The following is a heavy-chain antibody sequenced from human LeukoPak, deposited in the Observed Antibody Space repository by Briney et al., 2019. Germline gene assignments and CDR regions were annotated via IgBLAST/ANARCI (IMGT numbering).Heavy chain of an antibody. CDR2: IYYSGGT. D-gene: IGHD6-13*01. Sequence: SETLSLTCTVSGVSISSYYWSWIRQPPGKGLEWIGYIYYSGGTNYNPPLKSRVTISVDTSKNQFSLKLSSVTAADTAVYYCARYSDNWFDPWGQGTLVTVSS. CDR1: GVSISSYY. V-gene: IGHV4-59*01. CDR3: ARYSDNWFDP. J-gene: IGHJ5*02.